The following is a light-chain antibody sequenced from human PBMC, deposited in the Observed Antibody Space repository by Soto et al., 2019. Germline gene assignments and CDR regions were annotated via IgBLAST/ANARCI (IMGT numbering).Light chain of an antibody. Sequence: QSALTQPRSVSAAPGQSVTISCTGNSCEVGAYAFVSWHLLHPGKVRKLMFYDVTKRPSGVPDRFSVSKSGSAASLAITGHLAEEEAAYYCCAYGGSYTRVFGGGTKLTVL. CDR1: SCEVGAYAF. CDR3: CAYGGSYTRV. V-gene: IGLV2-11*01. J-gene: IGLJ3*02. CDR2: DVT.